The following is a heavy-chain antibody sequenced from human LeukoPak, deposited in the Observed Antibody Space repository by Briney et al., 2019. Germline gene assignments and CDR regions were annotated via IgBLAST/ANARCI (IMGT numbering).Heavy chain of an antibody. CDR2: IYYSGST. CDR1: GGSISSYY. J-gene: IGHJ4*02. CDR3: ARDQGTRYCSRTSCYAGGLDY. D-gene: IGHD2-2*01. Sequence: SETLSLTCTVSGGSISSYYWSWIRQPPGKGLEWIGYIYYSGSTNYNPSLKSRVTISVDTSKNQFSLKLSSVTAADTAVYYCARDQGTRYCSRTSCYAGGLDYWGQGTLVTVSS. V-gene: IGHV4-59*01.